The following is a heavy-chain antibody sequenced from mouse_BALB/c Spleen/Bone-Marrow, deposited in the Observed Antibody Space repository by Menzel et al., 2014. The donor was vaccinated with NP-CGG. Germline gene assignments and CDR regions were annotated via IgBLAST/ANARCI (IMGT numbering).Heavy chain of an antibody. V-gene: IGHV3-6*02. J-gene: IGHJ4*01. D-gene: IGHD2-4*01. Sequence: DVKLQESGPGLVKPSQSLSLTCSVTGYSITSGYYWNWIRQFPGNKLEWMGYISYDGSNNYNPSPKNRISITRDTSKNQFFLKLNSVTTEDTATYYCARGYDYDYAMDYWGQGTSVTVSS. CDR3: ARGYDYDYAMDY. CDR2: ISYDGSN. CDR1: GYSITSGYY.